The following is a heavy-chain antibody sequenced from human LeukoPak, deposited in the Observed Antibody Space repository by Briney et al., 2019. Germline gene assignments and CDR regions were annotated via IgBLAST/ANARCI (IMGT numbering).Heavy chain of an antibody. V-gene: IGHV3-30*04. J-gene: IGHJ4*02. D-gene: IGHD6-6*01. Sequence: GGSLRLSCAASGFIFSSSVMHWVRQAPGKGLEWVAVISHDGGSKYYADSVKGRFTISRDNSKNTLYLQMNSLRAEDTAVYYCARVVVSSSSDYFDYWGQGTLVTVSS. CDR3: ARVVVSSSSDYFDY. CDR1: GFIFSSSV. CDR2: ISHDGGSK.